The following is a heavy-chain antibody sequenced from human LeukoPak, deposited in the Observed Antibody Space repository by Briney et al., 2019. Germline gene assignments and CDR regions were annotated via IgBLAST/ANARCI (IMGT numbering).Heavy chain of an antibody. J-gene: IGHJ6*03. CDR3: ARPVKGAFFYYYMDV. CDR1: IYTLPNCG. Sequence: WTSVKVSCKASIYTLPNCGLTWVRQAPGQGHEWLGWISTYNGNTQYAHKFQGRLTLTTDTSTKTVFMDLRNLRYNDTGVYYCARPVKGAFFYYYMDVWGKGTTVTVSS. V-gene: IGHV1-18*01. CDR2: ISTYNGNT.